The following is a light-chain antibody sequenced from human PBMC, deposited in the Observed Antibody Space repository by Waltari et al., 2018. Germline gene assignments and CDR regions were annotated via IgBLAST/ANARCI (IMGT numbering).Light chain of an antibody. CDR1: QSLSSAY. V-gene: IGKV3-20*01. CDR2: GAS. J-gene: IGKJ1*01. Sequence: EVLLTQSPGTVSLSPGERATLSCRASQSLSSAYLAWYQQRLGQPPRLLIYGASTRASGIPDRFSGSGSGTDFTLTISNLAPEDSAMYYCQYYSSSRTFGQGTKVEIK. CDR3: QYYSSSRT.